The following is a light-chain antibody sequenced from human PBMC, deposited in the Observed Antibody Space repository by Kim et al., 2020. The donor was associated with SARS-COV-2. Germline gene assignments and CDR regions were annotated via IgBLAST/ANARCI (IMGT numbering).Light chain of an antibody. J-gene: IGKJ4*01. Sequence: DIQMTQSPSSLSACVGDRVTITCRASQGISSYLAWFQQKPGKAPKSLIHAASSLHSGVPSRFSGSGSGTDFTLTISSLQPDDFATYYCQQYSTYPLTFGGGTKVDIK. CDR1: QGISSY. CDR3: QQYSTYPLT. CDR2: AAS. V-gene: IGKV1-16*01.